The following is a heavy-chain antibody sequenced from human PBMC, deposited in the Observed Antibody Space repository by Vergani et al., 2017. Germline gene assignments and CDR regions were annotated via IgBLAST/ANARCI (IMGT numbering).Heavy chain of an antibody. Sequence: EVQLLESGGGLVKPGGSLRLSCAASGFTFSSYAMSWVRQAPGQGLEWVSAISGSGGSTYYADSVKGRFTISRDNSKNTLYLQMNSLRAEDTAVYYCAKGGYCSSTSCYDYWGQGTLVTVSS. CDR1: GFTFSSYA. D-gene: IGHD2-2*01. CDR3: AKGGYCSSTSCYDY. V-gene: IGHV3-23*01. J-gene: IGHJ4*02. CDR2: ISGSGGST.